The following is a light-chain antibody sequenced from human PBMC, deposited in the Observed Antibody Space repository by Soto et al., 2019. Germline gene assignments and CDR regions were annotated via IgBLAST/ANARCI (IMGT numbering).Light chain of an antibody. CDR3: GSYTSNGTLFV. CDR2: DVS. CDR1: SSDVGGSNY. V-gene: IGLV2-14*01. J-gene: IGLJ1*01. Sequence: QSALTQPASVSGSPGQSITISCTGTSSDVGGSNYVSWYQQHPGKAPKLMIYDVSNRPSGVSNRFSGSNSGNTAYLTISGLQAEDEADYYCGSYTSNGTLFVFGSGTKVTVL.